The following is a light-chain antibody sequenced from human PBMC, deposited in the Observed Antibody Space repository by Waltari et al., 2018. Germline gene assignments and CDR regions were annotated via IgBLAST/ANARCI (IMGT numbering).Light chain of an antibody. CDR1: SSDVGVHNY. CDR3: SSYITSSTYMV. CDR2: DVT. J-gene: IGLJ2*01. Sequence: QSALTQPAYVSGSPGQSITISCTETSSDVGVHNYVSWYQHHPDEAPKLIIYDVTNRPSGVSYRVSGSKSGNTASLTISGLQAEDEADYYCSSYITSSTYMVFGGGTKLTVL. V-gene: IGLV2-14*03.